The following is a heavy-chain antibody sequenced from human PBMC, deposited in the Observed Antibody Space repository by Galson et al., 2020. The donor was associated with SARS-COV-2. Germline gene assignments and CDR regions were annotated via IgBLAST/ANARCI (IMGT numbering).Heavy chain of an antibody. Sequence: LRLSCAASGFTFSSFWMGWARQAPGKGLDWVATISQDGGVKFYGDSVRGRFTISRDNAENSLYLQMNRLRAEDTAVYYCTRDGVTAAGDYWGQGTLVTASS. CDR2: ISQDGGVK. CDR3: TRDGVTAAGDY. D-gene: IGHD6-13*01. V-gene: IGHV3-7*01. CDR1: GFTFSSFW. J-gene: IGHJ4*01.